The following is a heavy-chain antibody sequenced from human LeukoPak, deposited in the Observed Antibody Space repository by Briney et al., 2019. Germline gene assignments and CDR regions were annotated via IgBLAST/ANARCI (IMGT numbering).Heavy chain of an antibody. CDR1: GYTFTGYY. CDR2: INPSGGST. J-gene: IGHJ4*02. D-gene: IGHD3-10*01. CDR3: HAIITMVRGVIITTLDY. Sequence: ASVKVSCKASGYTFTGYYMHWVRQAPGQGLEWMGIINPSGGSTSYAQKFQGRVTMTRDTSTSTVYMELSSLRSEDTAVYYCHAIITMVRGVIITTLDYWGQGTLVTVSS. V-gene: IGHV1-46*01.